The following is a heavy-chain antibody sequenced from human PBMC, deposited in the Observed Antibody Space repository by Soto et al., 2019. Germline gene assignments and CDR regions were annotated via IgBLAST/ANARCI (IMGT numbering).Heavy chain of an antibody. CDR3: ARARHLRLYYYYGMDV. D-gene: IGHD4-17*01. Sequence: QTLSLTCAISGDRISNNRAAWNWIRQSPSRGLEWLGRTYYRSKWYNDYAVSVKSRITINPDTSKNQFSLQLNSVTPEDTAVYYCARARHLRLYYYYGMDVWGQGTTVT. CDR1: GDRISNNRAA. V-gene: IGHV6-1*01. CDR2: TYYRSKWYN. J-gene: IGHJ6*02.